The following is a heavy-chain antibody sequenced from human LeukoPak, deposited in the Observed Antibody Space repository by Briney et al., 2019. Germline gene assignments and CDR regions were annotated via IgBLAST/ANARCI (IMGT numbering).Heavy chain of an antibody. CDR1: GFSFSSYA. CDR2: ISGSGGNT. CDR3: ATRQTDYGDYGSFDY. J-gene: IGHJ4*02. V-gene: IGHV3-23*01. D-gene: IGHD4-17*01. Sequence: PGGSLRLSCAASGFSFSSYAMTWVRQAPGKGLEWVSAISGSGGNTYYADSVKGRFTISRDNAKNSLYLQMNSLRAEDTAVYYCATRQTDYGDYGSFDYWGQGTLVTVSS.